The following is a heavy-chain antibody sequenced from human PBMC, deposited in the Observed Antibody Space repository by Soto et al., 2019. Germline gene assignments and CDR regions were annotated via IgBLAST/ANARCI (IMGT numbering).Heavy chain of an antibody. CDR2: INAGNGNT. J-gene: IGHJ4*02. D-gene: IGHD3-22*01. CDR1: GYTFTSYA. Sequence: QVQLVQSGAEVKKPGASVKVSCKASGYTFTSYAMHWVRQAPGQRLEWMGWINAGNGNTKYSQKFQGRVTITRDTAASTAYMAPTSLRSEDTAVYYCARSSGYYYVDYWGQGTLVTVSS. CDR3: ARSSGYYYVDY. V-gene: IGHV1-3*01.